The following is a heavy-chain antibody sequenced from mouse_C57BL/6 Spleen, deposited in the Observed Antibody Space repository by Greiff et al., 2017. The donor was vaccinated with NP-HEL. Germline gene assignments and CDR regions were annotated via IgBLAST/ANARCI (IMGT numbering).Heavy chain of an antibody. CDR2: INPYNGGT. Sequence: EVQLQESGPVLVKPGASVKMSCKASGYTFTDYYMNWVKQSHGKSLEWIGVINPYNGGTSYNQKFKGKATLTVDKSSSTAYMELNSLTSEDSAVYYCARATGDYYGSGCLDYWGQGTTLTVSS. D-gene: IGHD1-1*01. CDR1: GYTFTDYY. V-gene: IGHV1-19*01. J-gene: IGHJ2*01. CDR3: ARATGDYYGSGCLDY.